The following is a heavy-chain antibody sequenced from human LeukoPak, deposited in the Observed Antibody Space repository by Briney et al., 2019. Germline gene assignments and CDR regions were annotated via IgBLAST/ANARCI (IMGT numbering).Heavy chain of an antibody. CDR3: VREASGSDNYYSDF. CDR1: GFTFSAYW. J-gene: IGHJ4*02. D-gene: IGHD3-10*01. Sequence: GGSLRLSCAASGFTFSAYWIQWVRQAPGKGPVWVSRIHKDGKNPKYADSVEGRFTISRDNGRNTLYLQMNSLRVEDTGVYYCVREASGSDNYYSDFWGQGTPVTVSS. V-gene: IGHV3-74*03. CDR2: IHKDGKNP.